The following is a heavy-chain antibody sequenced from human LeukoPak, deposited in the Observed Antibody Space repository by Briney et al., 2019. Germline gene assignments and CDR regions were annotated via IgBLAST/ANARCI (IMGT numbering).Heavy chain of an antibody. J-gene: IGHJ4*02. Sequence: GASVEVSCKASGYTFTGYYMHWVRQAPGQGLEWMGWINPNSGGTNYAQKFQGRVTMTRDTSISTAYMEPSRLRSDDTAVYYCARGSDDFWSGYSPSYWGQGTLVTVSS. V-gene: IGHV1-2*02. CDR2: INPNSGGT. CDR3: ARGSDDFWSGYSPSY. D-gene: IGHD3-3*01. CDR1: GYTFTGYY.